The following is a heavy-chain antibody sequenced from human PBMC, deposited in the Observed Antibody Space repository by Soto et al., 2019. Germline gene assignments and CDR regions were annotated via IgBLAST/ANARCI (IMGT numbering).Heavy chain of an antibody. CDR2: ISTYSGDT. CDR1: GYTFFTYD. Sequence: GASVKVSCKASGYTFFTYDISWVRQAPGQGLEWMGWISTYSGDTKYAQKFQGRVTMTTDTSTTTAYLELRSLRSDDTAVYYCARHHGPTTSENWFDPWAQRTLVTVSS. CDR3: ARHHGPTTSENWFDP. J-gene: IGHJ5*02. D-gene: IGHD5-12*01. V-gene: IGHV1-18*01.